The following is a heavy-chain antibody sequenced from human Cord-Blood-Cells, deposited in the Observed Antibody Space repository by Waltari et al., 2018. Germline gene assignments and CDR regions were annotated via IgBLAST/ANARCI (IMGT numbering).Heavy chain of an antibody. Sequence: QVQLQESGPGLVKPSATLSLTCTVYGGSISSYYWSWIRQPPGKGLEWIGYIYYSGSTNYNPSLKSRVTISVDTSKNQFSLKLSSVTAADTAVYYCARHYCSGGSCFDIWGQGTMVTVSS. V-gene: IGHV4-59*08. CDR3: ARHYCSGGSCFDI. CDR2: IYYSGST. J-gene: IGHJ3*02. D-gene: IGHD2-15*01. CDR1: GGSISSYY.